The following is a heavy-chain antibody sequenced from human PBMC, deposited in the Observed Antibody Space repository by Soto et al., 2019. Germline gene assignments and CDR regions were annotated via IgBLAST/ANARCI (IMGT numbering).Heavy chain of an antibody. Sequence: EVQLVESGGGLVKPGGSLRLSCAASGFTFSSYSMNWVRQAPGKGLEWVSSISSSSSYIYYADSVKGRFTISRDNAKNSLYLQMTSLSAEDTAVYYCARDPSSGYFHWCQGTLVTVSS. J-gene: IGHJ4*02. CDR2: ISSSSSYI. D-gene: IGHD3-22*01. V-gene: IGHV3-21*01. CDR3: ARDPSSGYFH. CDR1: GFTFSSYS.